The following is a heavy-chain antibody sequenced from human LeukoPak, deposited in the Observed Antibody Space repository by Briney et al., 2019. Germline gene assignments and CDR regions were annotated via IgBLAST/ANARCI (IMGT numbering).Heavy chain of an antibody. Sequence: GGSLRLSCAASGFIFNNYGMHWVRQAPGKGLEWVAHIKQEGSDKYYVDSVEGRFTVSRDNAKNSLYLQMNSLRAEDTAVYYCATHPGDSWFGYLQLWGQGTLVTVSS. D-gene: IGHD3-10*01. CDR1: GFIFNNYG. J-gene: IGHJ4*02. V-gene: IGHV3-7*01. CDR2: IKQEGSDK. CDR3: ATHPGDSWFGYLQL.